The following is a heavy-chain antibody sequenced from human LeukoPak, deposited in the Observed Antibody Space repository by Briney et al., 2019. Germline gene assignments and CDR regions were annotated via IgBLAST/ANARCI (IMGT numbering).Heavy chain of an antibody. J-gene: IGHJ4*02. Sequence: PGGSLRLSCAASGFTFSDYYMSWIRQAPGEGLEWVSYISSSGSTIYYADSVKGRFTISRDNAKNSLYLQMNSLRAEDTAVYYCARDLKTEQWLVRGGVFDYWGQGTLVTVSS. CDR3: ARDLKTEQWLVRGGVFDY. V-gene: IGHV3-11*01. CDR1: GFTFSDYY. CDR2: ISSSGSTI. D-gene: IGHD6-19*01.